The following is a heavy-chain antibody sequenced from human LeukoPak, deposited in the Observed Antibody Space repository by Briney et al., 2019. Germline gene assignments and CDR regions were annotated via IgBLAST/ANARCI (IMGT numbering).Heavy chain of an antibody. CDR1: GYTLTELS. D-gene: IGHD2-15*01. CDR2: FDPEDGET. V-gene: IGHV1-24*01. J-gene: IGHJ4*02. Sequence: ASVKVSCKVPGYTLTELSMHWVRQAPGKGLEWMGGFDPEDGETIYAQKFQGRVTMTEDTSTDTAYMELSSLRSEDTAVYYCATGWSEICSGGSCYSNPINWGQGTLVTVSS. CDR3: ATGWSEICSGGSCYSNPIN.